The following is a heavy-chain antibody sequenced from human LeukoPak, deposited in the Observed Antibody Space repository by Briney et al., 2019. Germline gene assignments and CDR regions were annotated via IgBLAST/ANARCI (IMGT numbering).Heavy chain of an antibody. J-gene: IGHJ4*02. CDR3: ARDRYYDILTGIFDY. Sequence: PSGTLSLTCAVSGGSISSSNWWSWVRQPPGKGLEWIGEIYHSGSTNYNPSLKSRVTIPVDKSKNQFSLKLSSVTAADTAVYYCARDRYYDILTGIFDYWGQGTLVTVSS. CDR1: GGSISSSNW. V-gene: IGHV4-4*02. CDR2: IYHSGST. D-gene: IGHD3-9*01.